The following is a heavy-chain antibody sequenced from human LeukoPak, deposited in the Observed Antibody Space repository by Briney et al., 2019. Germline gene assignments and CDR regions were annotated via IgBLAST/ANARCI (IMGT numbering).Heavy chain of an antibody. Sequence: AALKVSCKASGYTFTDYYMHWVRQAPGQGLGWMGWINANRGGTNYAQRFQGRVTMTRDTSITTAYMELSRLKSDDTAVYYCARRYCSSNSCYYFDYWGQGTLVTVSS. CDR2: INANRGGT. D-gene: IGHD2-2*01. V-gene: IGHV1-2*02. CDR1: GYTFTDYY. J-gene: IGHJ4*02. CDR3: ARRYCSSNSCYYFDY.